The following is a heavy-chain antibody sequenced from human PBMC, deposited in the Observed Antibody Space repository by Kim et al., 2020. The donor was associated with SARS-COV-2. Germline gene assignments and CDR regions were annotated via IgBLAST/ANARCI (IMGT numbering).Heavy chain of an antibody. V-gene: IGHV4-31*03. CDR3: ASGLNWFFDV. J-gene: IGHJ2*01. CDR1: GVSISSGGYY. CDR2: NYYRGSS. Sequence: SETLSLTCTVSGVSISSGGYYWNWIRQHPGKGLEWIGYNYYRGSSSYNPYLESRVTMSLDPSKNHFSLQLTSVTAADTAIYYCASGLNWFFDVWGRGTLVSVSS.